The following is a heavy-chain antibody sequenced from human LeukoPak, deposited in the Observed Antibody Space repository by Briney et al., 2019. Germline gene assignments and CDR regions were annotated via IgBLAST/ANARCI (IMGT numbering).Heavy chain of an antibody. D-gene: IGHD2-8*01. CDR2: INHSGST. CDR3: ARDIADCTNGVCRLVVNWFDP. CDR1: GGSFSGYY. J-gene: IGHJ5*02. V-gene: IGHV4-34*01. Sequence: SETLSLTCAVYGGSFSGYYWSWIRQPPGKGLEWIGEINHSGSTNYNPSLKSRVTISVDTSKNQFSLKLSSVTAADTAVYYCARDIADCTNGVCRLVVNWFDPWGQGTLVTVSS.